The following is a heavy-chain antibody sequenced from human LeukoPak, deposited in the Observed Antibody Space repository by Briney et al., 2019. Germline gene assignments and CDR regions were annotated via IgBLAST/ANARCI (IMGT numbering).Heavy chain of an antibody. V-gene: IGHV3-74*01. Sequence: GGSLRLSCVASGFTFSTAWMRWARQTPGKGLVWVSHINDDGRRINYADDVKGRFTISRDNAKNTLYLQMNSLRVEDTAVYYCVRDLPRTSGPWGQGTLVTVSS. D-gene: IGHD3-10*01. CDR3: VRDLPRTSGP. CDR2: INDDGRRI. J-gene: IGHJ5*02. CDR1: GFTFSTAW.